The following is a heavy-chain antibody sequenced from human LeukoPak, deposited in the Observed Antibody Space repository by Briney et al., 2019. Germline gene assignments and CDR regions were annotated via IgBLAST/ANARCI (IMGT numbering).Heavy chain of an antibody. Sequence: GGSLRLSCAGSGFIFNNYAMHWVRQPPGKGLEWVANIKQDGSAKPYVDSVKGRFTISRDNAKNSLFLQMNSLRVEDTAVYYCARDNGWSADFWGQGTLVTVSS. CDR1: GFIFNNYA. V-gene: IGHV3-7*03. D-gene: IGHD2-15*01. J-gene: IGHJ4*02. CDR2: IKQDGSAK. CDR3: ARDNGWSADF.